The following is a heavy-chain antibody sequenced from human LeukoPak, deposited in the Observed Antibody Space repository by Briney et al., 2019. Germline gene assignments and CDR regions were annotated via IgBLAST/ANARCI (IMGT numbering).Heavy chain of an antibody. CDR2: INHSGST. J-gene: IGHJ5*02. V-gene: IGHV4-34*01. Sequence: PSETLSLTCAVYGGSFSDYSWSWLRQTPEKGLEWIGEINHSGSTNYNPSLKSRVIMSVDTSKNQFSLKLSSVTAADTAVYYCARDQGIAVAGYNWFDPWGQGTLVTVSS. CDR3: ARDQGIAVAGYNWFDP. CDR1: GGSFSDYS. D-gene: IGHD6-19*01.